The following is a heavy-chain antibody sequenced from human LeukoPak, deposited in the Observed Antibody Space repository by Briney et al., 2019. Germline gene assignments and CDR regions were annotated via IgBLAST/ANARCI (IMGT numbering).Heavy chain of an antibody. Sequence: PGGSLRLSCAASGFTFSSCSMNWVRQAPGKGLEWVSYISSSSSTIYYADSVKGRFTISRDNAKNSLYLQMNSLRAEDTAVYYCARGPKITMVRGVIIWSGYNWFDPWGQGTLVTVSS. CDR3: ARGPKITMVRGVIIWSGYNWFDP. D-gene: IGHD3-10*01. CDR2: ISSSSSTI. V-gene: IGHV3-48*04. CDR1: GFTFSSCS. J-gene: IGHJ5*02.